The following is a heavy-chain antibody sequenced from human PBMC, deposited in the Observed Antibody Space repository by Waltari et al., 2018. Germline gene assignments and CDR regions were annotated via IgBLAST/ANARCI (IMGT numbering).Heavy chain of an antibody. Sequence: VQLQESGPGLVRPSETLSLTCDVSGDSISGGHYWGWIRQPPGKGLEWVANIKQDGSEKYYVDSVKGRFTISRDNAKNSLYLQMNSLRAEDTAVYYCARVPPRAYWGQGTLVTVSS. J-gene: IGHJ4*02. CDR1: GDSISGGHY. V-gene: IGHV3-7*03. CDR2: IKQDGSEK. CDR3: ARVPPRAY.